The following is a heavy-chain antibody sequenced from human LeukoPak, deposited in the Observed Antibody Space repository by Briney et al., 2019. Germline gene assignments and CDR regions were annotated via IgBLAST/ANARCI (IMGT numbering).Heavy chain of an antibody. Sequence: SQTLSLTRAISGDSVSSNSAAWNWIRQSPSRGLEWLGRTYYRSKWYTDYAVSVKSRITVNPDTSKNQFSLQLNSMTPEDTAMYYCATYYFDYWGQGTLVTVSS. V-gene: IGHV6-1*01. J-gene: IGHJ4*02. CDR1: GDSVSSNSAA. CDR2: TYYRSKWYT. CDR3: ATYYFDY.